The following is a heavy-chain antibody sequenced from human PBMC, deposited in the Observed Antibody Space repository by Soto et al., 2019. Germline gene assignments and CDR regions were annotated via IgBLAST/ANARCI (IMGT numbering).Heavy chain of an antibody. Sequence: SETLSLTCAVYGGSFSGYYWSWIRQPPGKGLEWIGEINHSGSTNYNPSLKSRVTISVDTSKNQFSLKLSSVTAADTAVYYCARIPLPTVYSGSKLYYFDYWGQGTLVTVSS. CDR1: GGSFSGYY. CDR3: ARIPLPTVYSGSKLYYFDY. CDR2: INHSGST. D-gene: IGHD5-12*01. V-gene: IGHV4-34*01. J-gene: IGHJ4*02.